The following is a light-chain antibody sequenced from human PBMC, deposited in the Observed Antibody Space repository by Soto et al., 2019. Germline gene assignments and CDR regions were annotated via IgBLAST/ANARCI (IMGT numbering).Light chain of an antibody. CDR1: QSVSNN. J-gene: IGKJ5*01. CDR2: GTS. CDR3: QQYDNWPPFT. Sequence: IAMSQSPATFSVSPRERATLSCRASQSVSNNLAWYQQRPGQAPRLLIYGTSSRATGIPARFSGSGSGTQFTLTISSLQSEDFAVYYCQQYDNWPPFTFGQGTRLEIK. V-gene: IGKV3-15*01.